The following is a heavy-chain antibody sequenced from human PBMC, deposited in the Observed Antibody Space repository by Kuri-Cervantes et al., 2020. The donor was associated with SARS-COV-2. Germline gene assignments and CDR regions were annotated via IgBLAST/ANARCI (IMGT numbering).Heavy chain of an antibody. CDR3: ARHATMVTYDTQPNWFDP. CDR1: GYSFTSYW. J-gene: IGHJ5*02. Sequence: GESLKISCKGSGYSFTSYWISWVRQMPGKGLEWMGRIDPTDSYTNYSPSFQGHVTISVDRSISTAYLQWSSLKASDTAMYYCARHATMVTYDTQPNWFDPWGQGTLVTVSS. V-gene: IGHV5-10-1*01. D-gene: IGHD5-18*01. CDR2: IDPTDSYT.